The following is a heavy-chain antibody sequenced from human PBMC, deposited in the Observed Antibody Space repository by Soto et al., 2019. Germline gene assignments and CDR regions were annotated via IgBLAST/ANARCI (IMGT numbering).Heavy chain of an antibody. CDR1: GGSVSSGNYY. Sequence: SETLSLTCTVSGGSVSSGNYYWSWIRQPPGKGLEWIAYIYYSGSANYNSSLKSRATISLDTSKSQISLKLGSVTAADTAVYYCARYHYYGSGRPFDYWGQGALVTVSS. CDR3: ARYHYYGSGRPFDY. J-gene: IGHJ4*02. D-gene: IGHD3-10*01. CDR2: IYYSGSA. V-gene: IGHV4-61*01.